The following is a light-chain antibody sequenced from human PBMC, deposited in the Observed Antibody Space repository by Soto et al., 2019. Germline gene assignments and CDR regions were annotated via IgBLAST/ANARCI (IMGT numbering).Light chain of an antibody. V-gene: IGKV3-20*01. J-gene: IGKJ2*01. CDR2: GAS. Sequence: EIVLTQSPGTLSLSPGERATLSCRASQSVSGRYLAWYQQKPGQAPRLLIYGASSRATGIPDRFSGSGSGTDFTLTISRLEPGDFAVYYCQQYDSSPYTFGQGTKLEIK. CDR3: QQYDSSPYT. CDR1: QSVSGRY.